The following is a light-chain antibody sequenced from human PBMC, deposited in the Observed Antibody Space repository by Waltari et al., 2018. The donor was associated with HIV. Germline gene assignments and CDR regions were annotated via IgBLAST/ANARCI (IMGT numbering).Light chain of an antibody. CDR3: FSYAGNNYLL. Sequence: QSALTQPPSASGSPGQSVTISCAGTSSDIGLYNFVSWYQHHPGKAPKLMISDVSRRPPGAPVRFSGSKSGNTASLTAYGLQADDEATYYCFSYAGNNYLLFGGGTKLTVL. V-gene: IGLV2-8*01. CDR1: SSDIGLYNF. J-gene: IGLJ2*01. CDR2: DVS.